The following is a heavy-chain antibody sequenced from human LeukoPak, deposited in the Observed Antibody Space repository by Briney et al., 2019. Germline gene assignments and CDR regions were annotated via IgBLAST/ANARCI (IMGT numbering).Heavy chain of an antibody. V-gene: IGHV1-69*06. J-gene: IGHJ4*02. CDR1: GGTFSSYA. CDR2: IIPIFGAA. CDR3: ARGGVAAPGEFDY. D-gene: IGHD6-19*01. Sequence: GASVKVSCKASGGTFSSYAISWVRQAPGQGLEWMGGIIPIFGAANYAQKFQGRVTITADKSTSTAYMELSSLRSEDTAVYYCARGGVAAPGEFDYWGQGTLVTVSS.